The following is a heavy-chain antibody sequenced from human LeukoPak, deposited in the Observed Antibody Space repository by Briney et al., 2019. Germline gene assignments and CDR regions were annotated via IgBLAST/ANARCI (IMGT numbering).Heavy chain of an antibody. D-gene: IGHD3-9*01. V-gene: IGHV3-23*01. J-gene: IGHJ4*02. CDR3: ARDHDNFFDY. Sequence: PGGSLRLSCAASGFTFSGYAMSWVRQAPGKGLEWVSAITTSGDNAYYVDSVKGRFTMPRDNSKNTLYLQMNSLGADDTAVYYCARDHDNFFDYWGQGTLVSVST. CDR1: GFTFSGYA. CDR2: ITTSGDNA.